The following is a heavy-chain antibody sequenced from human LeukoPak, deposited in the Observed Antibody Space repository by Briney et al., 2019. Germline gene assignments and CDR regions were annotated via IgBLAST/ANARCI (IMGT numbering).Heavy chain of an antibody. CDR1: GCTFDDYA. Sequence: PGRSLRLSCAASGCTFDDYAMHWVRQAPGKGVEGVSGISWNSGSIGYAHSVKGRFTLSRDNPKTSLYLQMNSLRAEDTALYYCAKDRGIVVVPAATDAFDIWGQGTMVTVSS. D-gene: IGHD2-2*01. V-gene: IGHV3-9*01. CDR2: ISWNSGSI. J-gene: IGHJ3*02. CDR3: AKDRGIVVVPAATDAFDI.